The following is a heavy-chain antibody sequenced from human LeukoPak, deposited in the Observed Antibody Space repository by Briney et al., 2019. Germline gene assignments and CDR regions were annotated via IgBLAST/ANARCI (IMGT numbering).Heavy chain of an antibody. V-gene: IGHV3-7*01. J-gene: IGHJ4*02. CDR1: LFTFIRYL. Sequence: PGWSLRLSFLATLFTFIRYLMSWVRQAPWKGVEWVANINKDGSEKYYVDSVKGRFTISRDNAKTSLYQQMNSMRAEDTAVYYCARDLSGVTGYTYGRGIDYWGQGTLVTVSS. CDR2: INKDGSEK. D-gene: IGHD5-18*01. CDR3: ARDLSGVTGYTYGRGIDY.